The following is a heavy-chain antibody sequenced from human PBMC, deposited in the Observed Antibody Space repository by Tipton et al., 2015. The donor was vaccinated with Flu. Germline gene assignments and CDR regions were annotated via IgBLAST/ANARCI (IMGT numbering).Heavy chain of an antibody. V-gene: IGHV1-8*03. CDR3: ARGQGFGEL. Sequence: QVQPVQSGAEVKKPGASVKVSCKASGYTFTSYDINWLRQATGQGLEWMGWLNPNSGDTAYAPKLQGRVTITRSTSISTAYMELSSLRSEDTAVYYCARGQGFGELWGQGTLVTVSS. CDR1: GYTFTSYD. J-gene: IGHJ4*02. CDR2: LNPNSGDT. D-gene: IGHD3-10*01.